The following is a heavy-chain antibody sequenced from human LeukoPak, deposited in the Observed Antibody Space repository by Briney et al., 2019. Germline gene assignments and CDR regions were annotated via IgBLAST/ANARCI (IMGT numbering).Heavy chain of an antibody. CDR1: GGSISSYY. V-gene: IGHV4-59*08. Sequence: SETLSLTCAVSGGSISSYYWSWIRQPPGKGLEWIGYIYYSGSTNYNPSLKSRVTISVDTSKNQFSLKLSSVTAADTAVYYCARVRQQLVGGYFDYWGQGTLVTVSS. CDR2: IYYSGST. D-gene: IGHD6-13*01. J-gene: IGHJ4*02. CDR3: ARVRQQLVGGYFDY.